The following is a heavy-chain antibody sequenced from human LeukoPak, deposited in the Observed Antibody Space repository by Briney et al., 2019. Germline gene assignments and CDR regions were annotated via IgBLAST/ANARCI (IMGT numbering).Heavy chain of an antibody. CDR1: GGSISSYY. V-gene: IGHV4-59*01. Sequence: SETLSLTCTVSGGSISSYYWSWLRQPPGEGLEWIGYVYYSGSTTYNPSLKSRVTISVDTSKNQFSLKLSSVTAADTAVYYCAIGGYCTGGSCYSGYFQHWGQGTLVTVSS. CDR2: VYYSGST. D-gene: IGHD2-15*01. CDR3: AIGGYCTGGSCYSGYFQH. J-gene: IGHJ1*01.